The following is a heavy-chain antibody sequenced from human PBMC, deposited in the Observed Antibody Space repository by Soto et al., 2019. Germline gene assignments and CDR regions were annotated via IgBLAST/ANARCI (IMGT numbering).Heavy chain of an antibody. Sequence: EVQLLESGGGLVQPGGSLRLSCAASGFTFGTYAMTWVRQAPGEGLEWVSVITSDGSDTLHADSVKGRFTIFRDNSKNTLYLQMNSLRGEDTAIYYCAKDFSSFDYWGQGTLVTVSS. CDR2: ITSDGSDT. CDR1: GFTFGTYA. D-gene: IGHD6-6*01. CDR3: AKDFSSFDY. V-gene: IGHV3-23*01. J-gene: IGHJ4*02.